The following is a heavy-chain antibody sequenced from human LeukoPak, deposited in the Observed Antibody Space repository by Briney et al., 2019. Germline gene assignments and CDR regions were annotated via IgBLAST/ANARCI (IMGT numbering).Heavy chain of an antibody. CDR1: GFTFSSYA. V-gene: IGHV3-23*01. CDR3: ARDPLVPGSGKDDS. D-gene: IGHD3-10*01. CDR2: ISGSGGST. Sequence: GGSLRLSCAASGFTFSSYAMSWVRQAPGKGLEWVSAISGSGGSTYYADSVKGRFTISRDDAKNSLSLQMNSLRAEDTAVYYCARDPLVPGSGKDDSWGQGTLVTVSS. J-gene: IGHJ4*02.